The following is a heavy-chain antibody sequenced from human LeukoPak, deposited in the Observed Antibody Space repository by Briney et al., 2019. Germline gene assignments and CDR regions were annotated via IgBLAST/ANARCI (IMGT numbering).Heavy chain of an antibody. Sequence: SETLSLTCTVSGGSISSYYLGGIRPPAGKELAWIGCIYTSGSTNYNPSLKSRGTMSVDPSKNRFSLKLSSATAADTAVYYCARSPPYDYVWGTYRSVFDYWGQGTLVTVSS. J-gene: IGHJ4*02. D-gene: IGHD3-16*02. CDR2: IYTSGST. V-gene: IGHV4-4*07. CDR1: GGSISSYY. CDR3: ARSPPYDYVWGTYRSVFDY.